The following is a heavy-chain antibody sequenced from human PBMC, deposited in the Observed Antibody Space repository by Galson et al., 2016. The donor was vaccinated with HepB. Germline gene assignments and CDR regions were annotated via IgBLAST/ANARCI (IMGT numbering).Heavy chain of an antibody. CDR1: GFTFSNHG. J-gene: IGHJ4*02. CDR2: ISGSGSLI. CDR3: AKIKESAKAVFDY. D-gene: IGHD4/OR15-4a*01. V-gene: IGHV3-23*01. Sequence: SLRLSCAASGFTFSNHGMIWVRQAPGKGLQWVSAISGSGSLIYYADSVKGRFTISRDNSRNTLYLQVNSMGVEDTAVYYCAKIKESAKAVFDYWGQGTLVTVSS.